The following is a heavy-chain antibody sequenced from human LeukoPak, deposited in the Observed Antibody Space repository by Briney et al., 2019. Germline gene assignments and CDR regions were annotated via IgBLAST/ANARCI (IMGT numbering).Heavy chain of an antibody. CDR1: GYSFTSYW. D-gene: IGHD6-19*01. CDR2: IYPGDSDT. J-gene: IGHJ6*02. V-gene: IGHV5-51*01. CDR3: ARRGDSSGWYDYYYGMDV. Sequence: GESLKISCKGSGYSFTSYWIGWVRQMPGKGLEWMGIIYPGDSDTRYSPSFQGQVTISADKSISTAYLQWGSLKASDTAMYYCARRGDSSGWYDYYYGMDVWGQGTTVTVSS.